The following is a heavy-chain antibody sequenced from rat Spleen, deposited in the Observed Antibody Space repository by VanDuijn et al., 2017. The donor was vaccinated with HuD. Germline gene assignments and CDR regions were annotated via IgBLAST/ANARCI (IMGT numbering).Heavy chain of an antibody. CDR2: INSAGIT. V-gene: IGHV3-3*01. D-gene: IGHD1-2*01. CDR3: ASLYSSYSLYYFDY. CDR1: GHSITSSYR. Sequence: EVQLQESGPGLVKPSQSLSLTCSVTGHSITSSYRWNWIRKFPGNKLEWMGYINSAGITNYNPSLKSRISIPRDTSKNQFFLQVNSVTTEDTATYYCASLYSSYSLYYFDYWGQGVMVTVSS. J-gene: IGHJ2*01.